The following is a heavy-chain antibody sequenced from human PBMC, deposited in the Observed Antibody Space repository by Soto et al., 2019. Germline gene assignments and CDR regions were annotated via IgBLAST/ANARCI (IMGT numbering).Heavy chain of an antibody. CDR1: GFTFSSYA. D-gene: IGHD6-6*01. J-gene: IGHJ5*02. CDR3: ARDGSIAARRRWGWFDP. Sequence: GGSLRLSCAASGFTFSSYAMHWVRQAPGKGLEWVAVISYDGSNKYYADSVKGRFTISRDNSKNTLYLQMNSLRAEDTAVYYCARDGSIAARRRWGWFDPWGQGTLVTVSS. CDR2: ISYDGSNK. V-gene: IGHV3-30-3*01.